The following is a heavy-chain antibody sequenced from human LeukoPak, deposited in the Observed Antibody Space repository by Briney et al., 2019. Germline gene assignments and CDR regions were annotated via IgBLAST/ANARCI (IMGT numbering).Heavy chain of an antibody. CDR2: IYYSGST. D-gene: IGHD6-19*01. J-gene: IGHJ4*02. CDR3: ARRPGIAVAEYYFDY. Sequence: SETLSLTCTVSGGSISSSSYYWGWIHQPPGKGLEWIGSIYYSGSTYYNPSLKSRVTISVDTSKNQFSLKLSSVTAADTAVYYCARRPGIAVAEYYFDYWGQGTLVTVSS. V-gene: IGHV4-39*01. CDR1: GGSISSSSYY.